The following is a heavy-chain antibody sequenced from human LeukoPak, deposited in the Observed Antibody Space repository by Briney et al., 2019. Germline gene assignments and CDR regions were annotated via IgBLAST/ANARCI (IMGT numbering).Heavy chain of an antibody. Sequence: SETLSLTCTVSGGSISSGSYYWSWTRQPAGKGLEWIGRIYTSGSTNYNPSLKSRVTISVATSKNQFSLKLSSVTAADTAVYYCARASGYCTNGVCPDYYYYYMDVWGKGTTVTVSS. CDR2: IYTSGST. CDR3: ARASGYCTNGVCPDYYYYYMDV. V-gene: IGHV4-61*02. D-gene: IGHD2-8*01. J-gene: IGHJ6*03. CDR1: GGSISSGSYY.